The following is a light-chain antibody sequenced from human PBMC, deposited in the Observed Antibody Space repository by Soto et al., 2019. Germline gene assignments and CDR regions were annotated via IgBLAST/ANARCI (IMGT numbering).Light chain of an antibody. Sequence: QSALTQPASVSGSPGESITISCTGTSSDVGAYNYVSWYQQHPGKAPKLMIYDVSNRPSGVSNRFSGSKSGNTGSLTISGLQSEDEADYYCSSYTSTNSLFGGGTKLTVL. J-gene: IGLJ2*01. CDR3: SSYTSTNSL. CDR2: DVS. CDR1: SSDVGAYNY. V-gene: IGLV2-14*03.